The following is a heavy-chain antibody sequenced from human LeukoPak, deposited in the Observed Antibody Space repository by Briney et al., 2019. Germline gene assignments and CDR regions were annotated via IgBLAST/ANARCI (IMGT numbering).Heavy chain of an antibody. CDR2: INHSGST. J-gene: IGHJ6*02. CDR3: ARGTRRYDILTGYLDDYYYYYGMDV. V-gene: IGHV4-34*01. D-gene: IGHD3-9*01. CDR1: GGSFSGYY. Sequence: SETLSLTCAVYGGSFSGYYWSWIRQPPGKGLEWIGEINHSGSTNYNPSLKSRVTISVDTSKNQFSLKLSSVTAADTAVYYCARGTRRYDILTGYLDDYYYYYGMDVWGQGTTVTVSS.